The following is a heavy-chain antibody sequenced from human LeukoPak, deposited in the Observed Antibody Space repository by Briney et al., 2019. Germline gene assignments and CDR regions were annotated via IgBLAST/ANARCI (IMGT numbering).Heavy chain of an antibody. CDR3: AKFHYYYGSGIFDAFDI. CDR1: GYSFISNW. J-gene: IGHJ3*02. Sequence: GESLKISCKGSGYSFISNWIGWVRQLPGKGLEWMGIIYPGDSDTRYSPSFQGQVTISADKSISTAYLQWSSLRASDTAMYYCAKFHYYYGSGIFDAFDIWGRETMVTVSS. V-gene: IGHV5-51*01. CDR2: IYPGDSDT. D-gene: IGHD3-10*01.